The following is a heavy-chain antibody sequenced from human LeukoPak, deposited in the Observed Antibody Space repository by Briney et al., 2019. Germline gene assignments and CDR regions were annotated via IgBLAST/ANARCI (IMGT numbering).Heavy chain of an antibody. CDR1: GGSISSYY. J-gene: IGHJ5*02. Sequence: SETLSLTCTVSGGSISSYYWSWIRQPAGKGLEWIGSIYYSGSTSYNPSLKSRVTMTVATSKSQFSLKLSSVTAADTAVYFCARSPHIWFAERGWFDPWGQGTLVTVSS. D-gene: IGHD3-10*01. CDR3: ARSPHIWFAERGWFDP. V-gene: IGHV4-4*07. CDR2: IYYSGST.